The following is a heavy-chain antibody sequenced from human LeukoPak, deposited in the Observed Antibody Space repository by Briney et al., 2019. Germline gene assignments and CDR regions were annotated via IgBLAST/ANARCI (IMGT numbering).Heavy chain of an antibody. Sequence: PSETLSLTCTVSGGSISGSSYYWGWIRQPPGKGLEWIGEIYHSGSTNYNPSLKSRVTISVDKSKNQFSLKLSSVTAADTAVYYCARDGVSIDPWGQGTLVTVSS. D-gene: IGHD3-3*02. J-gene: IGHJ5*02. CDR2: IYHSGST. V-gene: IGHV4-39*07. CDR3: ARDGVSIDP. CDR1: GGSISGSSYY.